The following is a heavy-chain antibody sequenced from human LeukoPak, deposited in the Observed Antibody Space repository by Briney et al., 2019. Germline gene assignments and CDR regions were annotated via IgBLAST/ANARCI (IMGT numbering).Heavy chain of an antibody. CDR1: GGSISSYY. Sequence: SETLSLTCTVSGGSISSYYWSWIRQPPGKGLEWIGYIYYSGSTNYNPSLKSRVTISVDTSKNQFSLKMTSVTAADTAVYYCARDNIPVAGTGLSWFDPWGQGTLVTVSS. J-gene: IGHJ5*02. CDR3: ARDNIPVAGTGLSWFDP. V-gene: IGHV4-59*12. CDR2: IYYSGST. D-gene: IGHD6-13*01.